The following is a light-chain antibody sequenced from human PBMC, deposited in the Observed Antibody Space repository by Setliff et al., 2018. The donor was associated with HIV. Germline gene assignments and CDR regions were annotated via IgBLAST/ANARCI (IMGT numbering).Light chain of an antibody. Sequence: QSVLTQPASVSGSPGQSITISCTGTSGDVGGYNYVSWYQQHPGKAPKLVIYEVSNRPSGVSNRFSGSKSGNAASLTISGLQAEDEADYFCSSYSSSTTPYVFGTGTKVTVL. CDR3: SSYSSSTTPYV. CDR2: EVS. J-gene: IGLJ1*01. V-gene: IGLV2-14*01. CDR1: SGDVGGYNY.